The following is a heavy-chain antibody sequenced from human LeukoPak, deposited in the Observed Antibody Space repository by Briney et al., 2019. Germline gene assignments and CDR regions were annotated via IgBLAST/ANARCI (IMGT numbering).Heavy chain of an antibody. D-gene: IGHD4-23*01. CDR2: ISYCGNI. V-gene: IGHV4-59*08. CDR1: GGSISSYY. CDR3: ARHRGGRVVITAIGRYEWFDP. J-gene: IGHJ5*02. Sequence: WETLSLTCTVSGGSISSYYWSWIRQPPGKGLEWMGYISYCGNIKYNPALKSRVTMSIDTSKNQYTLKMSSVPAADTAVYYCARHRGGRVVITAIGRYEWFDPWGQGILVTVSS.